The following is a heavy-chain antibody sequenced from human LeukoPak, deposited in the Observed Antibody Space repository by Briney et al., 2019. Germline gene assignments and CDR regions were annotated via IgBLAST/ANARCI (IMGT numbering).Heavy chain of an antibody. CDR3: ARGVHNYGNFDF. J-gene: IGHJ4*02. CDR1: GYTXTSYY. D-gene: IGHD5-18*01. CDR2: INPSGGST. Sequence: ASVKVSCKASGYTXTSYYMHWVRQAPGQGLEWMGVINPSGGSTNYAQKFQGRVTMTRDTSTSKVYMELRSLRSEDTAVYSCARGVHNYGNFDFWGQGTLVTVSS. V-gene: IGHV1-46*01.